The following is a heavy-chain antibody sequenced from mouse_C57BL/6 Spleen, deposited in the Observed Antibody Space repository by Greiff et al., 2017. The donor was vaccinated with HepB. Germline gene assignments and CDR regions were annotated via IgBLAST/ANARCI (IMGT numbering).Heavy chain of an antibody. CDR1: GFTFSSYA. CDR2: ISDGGSYT. Sequence: DVQLVESGGGLVKPGGSLKLSCAASGFTFSSYAMSWVRQTPEKRLEWVATISDGGSYTYYPDNVKGRFTISRDNAKNNLYLQMSHLKSEDTAMYYCAREAGNSSTHYFDYWGQGTTLTVSS. CDR3: AREAGNSSTHYFDY. V-gene: IGHV5-4*01. D-gene: IGHD2-1*01. J-gene: IGHJ2*01.